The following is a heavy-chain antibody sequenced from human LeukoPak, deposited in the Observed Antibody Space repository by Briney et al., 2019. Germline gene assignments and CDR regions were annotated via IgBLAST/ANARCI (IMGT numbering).Heavy chain of an antibody. D-gene: IGHD2-21*02. V-gene: IGHV1-8*01. Sequence: ASVKVSCKASSYTFTSYDINWVREAAGQGLEWMGWMNPNTGRTGYALQFQGRDTMTRDTSISTAYMELSGLRSEDTAVYYCARLSQIPDYYSNGGYYYLGYWGQGNPVTVSS. CDR3: ARLSQIPDYYSNGGYYYLGY. CDR2: MNPNTGRT. J-gene: IGHJ4*02. CDR1: SYTFTSYD.